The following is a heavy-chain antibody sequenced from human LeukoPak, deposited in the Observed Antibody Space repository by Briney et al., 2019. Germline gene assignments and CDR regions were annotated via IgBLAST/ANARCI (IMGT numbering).Heavy chain of an antibody. CDR2: IRQDGGAT. J-gene: IGHJ4*02. CDR1: GFTFTSYW. Sequence: GGSLRLSCAASGFTFTSYWMTWVRQAPGKGLEWLANIRQDGGATYYGGSVKGRFTISRDNAKNSLFLQMNSLRAEDTAVYYCAISKDTAGGPYWGQGTLVTVSS. V-gene: IGHV3-7*01. CDR3: AISKDTAGGPY. D-gene: IGHD5-18*01.